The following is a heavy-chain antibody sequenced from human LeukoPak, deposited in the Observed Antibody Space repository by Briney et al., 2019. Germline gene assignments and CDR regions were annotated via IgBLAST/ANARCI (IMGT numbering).Heavy chain of an antibody. CDR2: INHSGST. J-gene: IGHJ4*02. CDR1: GGSFSGYY. V-gene: IGHV4-34*01. D-gene: IGHD3-16*02. Sequence: SETLSLTCAVYGGSFSGYYWSWIRQPPGKGLEWIGEINHSGSTNYNPSLKSRVTISVDTSKNQFSLKLSSVTAADTAVYYCARMEGYDYVWGSYPHTLYFGYWGQGTLVTVSS. CDR3: ARMEGYDYVWGSYPHTLYFGY.